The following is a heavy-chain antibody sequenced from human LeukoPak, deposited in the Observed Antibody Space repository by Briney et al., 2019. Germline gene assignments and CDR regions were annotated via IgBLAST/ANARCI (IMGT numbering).Heavy chain of an antibody. D-gene: IGHD2-2*01. J-gene: IGHJ6*03. CDR2: ISAYNGNT. V-gene: IGHV1-18*01. CDR3: ARVAAMAPYYYYYYMDV. CDR1: GYTFISYA. Sequence: WASVKVSCKASGYTFISYAMNWVRQAPGQGLEWMGWISAYNGNTNYAQKLQGRVTMTTDTSTSTAYMELRSLRSDDTAVYYCARVAAMAPYYYYYYMDVWGKGTTVTVSS.